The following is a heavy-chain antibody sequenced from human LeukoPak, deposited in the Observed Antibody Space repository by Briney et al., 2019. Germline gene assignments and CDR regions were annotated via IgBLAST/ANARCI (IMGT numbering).Heavy chain of an antibody. CDR2: ISAYNGNT. V-gene: IGHV1-18*01. CDR3: ARLSEDYNWFDP. D-gene: IGHD2-15*01. CDR1: GYTFTSYG. Sequence: ASVKVSCKASGYTFTSYGISWVRQAPGQGLEWMGWISAYNGNTNYAQKLQGRVTMTTDTSTSTAYMELRSLRSDDTTVYYCARLSEDYNWFDPWGQGTLVTVSS. J-gene: IGHJ5*02.